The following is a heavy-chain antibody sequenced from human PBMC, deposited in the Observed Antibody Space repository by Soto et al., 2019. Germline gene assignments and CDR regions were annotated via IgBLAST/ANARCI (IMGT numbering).Heavy chain of an antibody. D-gene: IGHD2-2*01. V-gene: IGHV1-69*01. J-gene: IGHJ6*02. CDR2: IIPIFCTA. Sequence: QVQLVQSGAEVKKPGSSVKVSCKASGGTFSSYAISWVRQAPGQGLEWMGGIIPIFCTANYAQKFQGSVTITADESTSTAYMELSSLRSEDTAVYYCARSDCSSTSCVSYYYYGMDVWGQGTTVTVSS. CDR3: ARSDCSSTSCVSYYYYGMDV. CDR1: GGTFSSYA.